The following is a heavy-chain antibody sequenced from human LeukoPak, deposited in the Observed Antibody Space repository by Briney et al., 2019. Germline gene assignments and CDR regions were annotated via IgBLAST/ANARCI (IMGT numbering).Heavy chain of an antibody. Sequence: GGSLRLSCAASGFIVSSNYMSWVRQAPGKGLEWVSIIYSGGSTYYADSVKGRFTISRDNSKNTLYLQMNSLKAEDTAVYYCARHLSGDDIWGQGTMVTVSS. CDR2: IYSGGST. CDR1: GFIVSSNY. CDR3: ARHLSGDDI. V-gene: IGHV3-53*01. J-gene: IGHJ3*02. D-gene: IGHD4-17*01.